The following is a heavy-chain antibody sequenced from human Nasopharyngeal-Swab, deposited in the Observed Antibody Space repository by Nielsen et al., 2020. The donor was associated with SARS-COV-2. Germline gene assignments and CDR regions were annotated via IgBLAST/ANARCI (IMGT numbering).Heavy chain of an antibody. J-gene: IGHJ6*02. CDR1: GFIFSSYW. D-gene: IGHD6-13*01. CDR3: ARESIAAAGPGMDV. Sequence: GGSLRLSCEASGFIFSSYWMHWVRHAPGKGLVWVSRIKSDGSSTSYADSVKGRFTISRDNAKNTLFLQMNSLRAEDTAVYYCARESIAAAGPGMDVWGQGTTVTVSS. V-gene: IGHV3-74*01. CDR2: IKSDGSST.